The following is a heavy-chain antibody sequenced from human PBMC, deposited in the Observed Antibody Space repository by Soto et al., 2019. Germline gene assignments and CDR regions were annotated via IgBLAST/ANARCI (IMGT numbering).Heavy chain of an antibody. J-gene: IGHJ4*02. D-gene: IGHD3-22*01. V-gene: IGHV3-73*01. Sequence: GSLRLSCPASGFTFSGSAMHWVRQASGKGLEWVGRIRSKANSYATAYAVSVKGRFTISRDDSKNTAYLQMNSLKTEDTAVYYCTRRVYYDSSGYYLIDDDWGQGTLVTVSS. CDR3: TRRVYYDSSGYYLIDDD. CDR1: GFTFSGSA. CDR2: IRSKANSYAT.